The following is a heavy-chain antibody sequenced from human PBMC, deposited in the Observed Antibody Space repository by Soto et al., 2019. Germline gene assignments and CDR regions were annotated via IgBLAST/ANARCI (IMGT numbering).Heavy chain of an antibody. CDR2: ITVAGGGT. D-gene: IGHD3-16*01. V-gene: IGHV3-23*01. CDR1: GFAFNSSA. Sequence: EVQLLESGGGLVQPGGSLRLSCAASGFAFNSSAMAWVRQTPGKGLQWVSAITVAGGGTYYADSVKGRFAISRDNSKNTLYLQMNSLRAEDTAVYYCARDGDVNTGFGKDYWGQGTLVTVSS. CDR3: ARDGDVNTGFGKDY. J-gene: IGHJ4*02.